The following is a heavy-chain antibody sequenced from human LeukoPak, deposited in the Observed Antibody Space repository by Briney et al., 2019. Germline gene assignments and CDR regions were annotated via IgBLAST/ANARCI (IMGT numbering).Heavy chain of an antibody. D-gene: IGHD6-25*01. J-gene: IGHJ4*02. CDR2: ISYDGSNK. CDR3: ARAAPGSEGYFDY. CDR1: GFTFSSYA. V-gene: IGHV3-30-3*01. Sequence: AGGSLRLSCAASGFTFSSYAMHWVRQAPGKGLEWVAVISYDGSNKYYADSVKGRFTISRDNSKNTLYLQMNSLRAEDTAVYYCARAAPGSEGYFDYWGQGTLVTVSS.